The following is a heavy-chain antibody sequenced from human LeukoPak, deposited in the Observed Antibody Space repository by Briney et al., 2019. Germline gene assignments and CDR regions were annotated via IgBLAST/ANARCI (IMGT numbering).Heavy chain of an antibody. V-gene: IGHV4-34*01. CDR1: GGSFSGYH. Sequence: PSETLSLTCAVYGGSFSGYHWSWIRQPPGKGLEWIGEINHSGSTNYNPSLKSRVTISVDTSKNQFSLKLSSVTAADTAVYYCVTGYYFDYWGQGTLVTVSS. D-gene: IGHD3-10*01. CDR3: VTGYYFDY. CDR2: INHSGST. J-gene: IGHJ4*02.